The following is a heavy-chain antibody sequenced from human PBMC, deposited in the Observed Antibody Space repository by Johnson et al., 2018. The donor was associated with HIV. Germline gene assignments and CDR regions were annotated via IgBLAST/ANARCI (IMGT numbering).Heavy chain of an antibody. J-gene: IGHJ3*02. CDR2: INWNGGNT. D-gene: IGHD3-10*01. CDR3: ARDRRYYGSGSYGGAFDI. Sequence: VQLVESGGGLVKPGGSLRLSCAASGFTVSSNYMSWVRQAPGKGLEWVSGINWNGGNTGYVDSVKGRFTISRDNAKNSLYLQMNSLRAEDTALYYCARDRRYYGSGSYGGAFDIWGQGTVVTVSS. V-gene: IGHV3-20*04. CDR1: GFTVSSNY.